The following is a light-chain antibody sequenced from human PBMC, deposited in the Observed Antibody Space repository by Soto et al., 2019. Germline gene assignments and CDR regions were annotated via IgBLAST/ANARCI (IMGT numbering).Light chain of an antibody. Sequence: DIVMTQSPDSLAVSLGERATINCKSSQSVLYTSNNKNHLAWYQQKPGQPPKLLIYCASTRESGVPDRFSVIGSGTDFTLTISSLQAEDVAVYYCHQFYSIPITFGPGTKVDIK. CDR1: QSVLYTSNNKNH. CDR3: HQFYSIPIT. CDR2: CAS. V-gene: IGKV4-1*01. J-gene: IGKJ3*01.